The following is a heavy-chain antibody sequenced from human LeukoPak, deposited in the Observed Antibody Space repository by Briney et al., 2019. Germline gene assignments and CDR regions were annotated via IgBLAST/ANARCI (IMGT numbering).Heavy chain of an antibody. CDR1: GGSFSGYY. CDR3: ARVAYDSSGYLTGKTLYYYYYYMDV. CDR2: INHSGST. Sequence: PSETLSLTCAVYGGSFSGYYWSWIRQPPGKGLEWIGEINHSGSTNYNPSLKSRVTISVDTSKNQISLKLSSVTAADTAVYYCARVAYDSSGYLTGKTLYYYYYYMDVWGKGTTVTVSS. J-gene: IGHJ6*03. V-gene: IGHV4-34*01. D-gene: IGHD3-22*01.